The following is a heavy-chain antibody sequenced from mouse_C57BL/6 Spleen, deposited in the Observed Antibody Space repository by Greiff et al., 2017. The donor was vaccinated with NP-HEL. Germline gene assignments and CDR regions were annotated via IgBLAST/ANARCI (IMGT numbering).Heavy chain of an antibody. CDR2: INPSTGGT. D-gene: IGHD2-1*01. CDR3: ARGNSYFDY. J-gene: IGHJ2*01. CDR1: GYSFTGYY. V-gene: IGHV1-42*01. Sequence: VQLQQSGPELVKPGASVKISCTASGYSFTGYYMNWVKQSPEKSLEWIGEINPSTGGTTYNQKFKAKATLTVDKSSSTAYMQLKSLTSEDSAVYYCARGNSYFDYWGQGTTLTVSS.